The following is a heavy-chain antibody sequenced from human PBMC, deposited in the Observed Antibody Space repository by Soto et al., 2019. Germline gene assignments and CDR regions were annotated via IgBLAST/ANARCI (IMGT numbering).Heavy chain of an antibody. CDR1: GFTFRSYW. D-gene: IGHD1-1*01. V-gene: IGHV3-74*01. J-gene: IGHJ4*02. CDR3: AREIVTTGEYYYDS. CDR2: INRDGSST. Sequence: VGSLRLSCAASGFTFRSYWMHWVRQAPGKGLVWVSRINRDGSSTSYADSVKGRVTISRDTAKNTLYLQMNSLRAEDTAVYYCAREIVTTGEYYYDSWGQGTLVTVSS.